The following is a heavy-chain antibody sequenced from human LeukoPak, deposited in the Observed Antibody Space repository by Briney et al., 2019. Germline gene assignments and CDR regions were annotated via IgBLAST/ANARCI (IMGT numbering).Heavy chain of an antibody. CDR1: GFSFSSYG. CDR3: AAAGSSIDY. J-gene: IGHJ4*02. Sequence: PGGSLTLSCAASGFSFSSYGMHWVRQVPGKWLEWVAFIRSNGSNKYYADSVKGRFTLSRDNSKNTLYLQMNGLRADDTAVYYGAAAGSSIDYWGQGTLVTVSS. D-gene: IGHD1-26*01. V-gene: IGHV3-30*02. CDR2: IRSNGSNK.